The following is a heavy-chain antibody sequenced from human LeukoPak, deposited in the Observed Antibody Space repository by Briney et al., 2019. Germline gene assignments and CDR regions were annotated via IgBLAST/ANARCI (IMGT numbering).Heavy chain of an antibody. J-gene: IGHJ5*01. Sequence: GGSLRLSCAASGFAFSNFAMHWVRQAPGKGLEWVAVVSYEGTIKYYSDSAEGRFTISRDNSANIISLQMNNLTTEDTAAYYCARENFDSWGQGSLVAVSP. CDR3: ARENFDS. CDR1: GFAFSNFA. V-gene: IGHV3-30*14. CDR2: VSYEGTIK.